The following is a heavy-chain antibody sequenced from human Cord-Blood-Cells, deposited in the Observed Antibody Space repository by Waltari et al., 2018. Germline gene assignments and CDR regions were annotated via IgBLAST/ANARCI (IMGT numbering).Heavy chain of an antibody. CDR2: IIPIFGTA. CDR3: ARDRQFGRNYDILTGYYY. Sequence: SYAISSVRQAPGQGLQWMGGIIPIFGTANYAQKFQGRVTITADKSTSTAYMELSSLRSEDTAVYYCARDRQFGRNYDILTGYYYWGQGTLVTVSS. V-gene: IGHV1-69*06. J-gene: IGHJ4*02. D-gene: IGHD3-9*01. CDR1: SYA.